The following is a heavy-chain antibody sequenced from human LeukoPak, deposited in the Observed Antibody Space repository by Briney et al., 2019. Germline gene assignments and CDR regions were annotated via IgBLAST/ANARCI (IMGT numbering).Heavy chain of an antibody. J-gene: IGHJ6*02. V-gene: IGHV4-59*01. CDR3: ARGRSNYYGMDV. CDR1: GGSISSYY. D-gene: IGHD1-26*01. Sequence: SETLSLTRTVSGGSISSYYWSWIRQPPGKGLEWIGYIYYNGNTNYSPSLKSRVTMSVDTSKNLFSLKVSSVTAADTAVYYCARGRSNYYGMDVWGQGTTVTVSS. CDR2: IYYNGNT.